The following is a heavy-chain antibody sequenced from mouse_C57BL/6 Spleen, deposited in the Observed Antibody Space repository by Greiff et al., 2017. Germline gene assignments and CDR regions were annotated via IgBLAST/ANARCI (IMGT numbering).Heavy chain of an antibody. Sequence: VQVVESGGDLVKPGGSLKLSCAASGFTFSSYGMSWVRQTPDKRLEWVATISSGGSYTYYPDSVKGRFTISRDNAKNTLYLQMSSLKSEDTAMYYCARHGDYDLNYAMDYWGQGTSVTVSS. CDR3: ARHGDYDLNYAMDY. CDR2: ISSGGSYT. J-gene: IGHJ4*01. CDR1: GFTFSSYG. D-gene: IGHD2-4*01. V-gene: IGHV5-6*01.